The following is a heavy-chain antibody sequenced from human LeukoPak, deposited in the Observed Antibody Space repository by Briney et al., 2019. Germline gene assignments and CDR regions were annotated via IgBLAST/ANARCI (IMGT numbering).Heavy chain of an antibody. J-gene: IGHJ4*02. CDR3: ARSYSTSWYY. D-gene: IGHD6-13*01. CDR1: GASFSDYY. V-gene: IGHV4-34*01. Sequence: SETLSLTCAVCGASFSDYYWSWIRQPPGKGLEWIGEINHGGSTNYNPSLKSRVTISVDTSKSQFSLKLTSVTAADTAVYCCARSYSTSWYYWGQGTLVTVSS. CDR2: INHGGST.